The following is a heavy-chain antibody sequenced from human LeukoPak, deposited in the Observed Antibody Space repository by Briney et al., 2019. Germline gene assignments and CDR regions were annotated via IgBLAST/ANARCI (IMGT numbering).Heavy chain of an antibody. D-gene: IGHD3-16*01. V-gene: IGHV3-30*18. J-gene: IGHJ4*02. CDR3: AKDGFSDYVWGSPYYFDY. Sequence: GGSLRLSCAASGFTFSSYGMHWVRQAPGKGLEWVAVISYDGSNKYYADSVKGRFTISRDNSKNTLYLQMNSLRAEDTAVYYCAKDGFSDYVWGSPYYFDYWGQGTLVTVSS. CDR1: GFTFSSYG. CDR2: ISYDGSNK.